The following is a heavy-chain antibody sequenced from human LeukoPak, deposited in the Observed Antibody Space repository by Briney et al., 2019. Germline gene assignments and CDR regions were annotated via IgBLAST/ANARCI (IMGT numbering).Heavy chain of an antibody. CDR3: TRAGRGVY. V-gene: IGHV1-2*02. J-gene: IGHJ4*02. CDR1: GYTFTDYY. CDR2: INPNSGGT. D-gene: IGHD3-10*01. Sequence: ASVKVSCKASGYTFTDYYMYWVRQAPGQGLEWMGWINPNSGGTRYVQNFQGRVTMTRDTSISTVYMELTRLTSDDTAVYYCTRAGRGVYWGQGTLVTVSS.